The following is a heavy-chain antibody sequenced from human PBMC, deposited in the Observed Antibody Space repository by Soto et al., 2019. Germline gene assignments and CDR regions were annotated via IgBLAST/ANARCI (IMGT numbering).Heavy chain of an antibody. J-gene: IGHJ4*02. CDR1: GFTFDSYG. CDR2: IWYDGSNK. V-gene: IGHV3-33*01. CDR3: ARVVGEDCGGDSSVDGYFDC. Sequence: QVKLMESGGGVVQPGRSLRLYCAASGFTFDSYGMHWVRQAPGKGLEWVAVIWYDGSNKFYADSVKGRFTISRDNSKNTLYLQMNSLRAEDTAVYYCARVVGEDCGGDSSVDGYFDCWVQGTLVTVSS. D-gene: IGHD2-21*02.